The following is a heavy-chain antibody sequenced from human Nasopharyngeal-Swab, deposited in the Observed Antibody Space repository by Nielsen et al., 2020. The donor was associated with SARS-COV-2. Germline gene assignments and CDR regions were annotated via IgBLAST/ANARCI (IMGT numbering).Heavy chain of an antibody. CDR1: GFTFSDSA. D-gene: IGHD2-15*01. J-gene: IGHJ4*02. Sequence: GGSLRLSCAASGFTFSDSAIHWVRQAFGQGLEWVGRVRSKGNNYATAYSASVKGRFIIFRDDPTNTAYLQMNSLKAEDTAMYYCTRCGGGCYSGRDYWGQGTLVTVSS. CDR3: TRCGGGCYSGRDY. CDR2: VRSKGNNYAT. V-gene: IGHV3-73*01.